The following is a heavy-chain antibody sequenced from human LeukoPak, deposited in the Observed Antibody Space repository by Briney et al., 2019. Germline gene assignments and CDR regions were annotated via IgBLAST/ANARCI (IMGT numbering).Heavy chain of an antibody. CDR2: MNPNSANT. Sequence: ASVKVSCKASGYTFTSYAMNWVRQATGQGLEWMGWMNPNSANTGYAQKFQGRVTMTMNTSISTAYMELSSLRFEDTAVYYCARGRGQFQVPRIDPWGQGTLVTVSS. J-gene: IGHJ5*02. CDR3: ARGRGQFQVPRIDP. D-gene: IGHD1-14*01. V-gene: IGHV1-8*02. CDR1: GYTFTSYA.